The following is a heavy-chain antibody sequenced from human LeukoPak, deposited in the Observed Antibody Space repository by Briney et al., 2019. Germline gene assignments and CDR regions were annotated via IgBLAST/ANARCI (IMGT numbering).Heavy chain of an antibody. CDR3: ATELGYCSSTSCPLGY. V-gene: IGHV1-24*01. D-gene: IGHD2-2*01. CDR1: GYTLTELS. CDR2: SDPEDGET. J-gene: IGHJ4*02. Sequence: GASVKVSCKVSGYTLTELSVHWVRQAPGKGLEWMGGSDPEDGETIYAQKFQGRVTMTEDTSTDTAYMELSSLRSEDTAVYYCATELGYCSSTSCPLGYWGQGTLVTVSS.